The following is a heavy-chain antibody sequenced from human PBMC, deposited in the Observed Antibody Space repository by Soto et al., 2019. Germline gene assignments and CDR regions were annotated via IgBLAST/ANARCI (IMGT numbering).Heavy chain of an antibody. CDR3: ARAYSSSWYFDY. CDR2: ISYDGSNK. V-gene: IGHV3-30-3*01. CDR1: GFTFSSYA. Sequence: GSLRLSCAASGFTFSSYAMHWVRQAPGKGLEWVAVISYDGSNKYYADSVKGRFTISRDNSKNTLYLQMNSLRAEDTAVYYCARAYSSSWYFDYWGQGTLVTVSS. J-gene: IGHJ4*02. D-gene: IGHD6-13*01.